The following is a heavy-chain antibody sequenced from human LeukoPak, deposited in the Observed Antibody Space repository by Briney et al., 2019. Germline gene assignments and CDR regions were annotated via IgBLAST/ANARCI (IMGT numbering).Heavy chain of an antibody. J-gene: IGHJ4*02. V-gene: IGHV4-59*01. D-gene: IGHD3-10*01. CDR3: ARENSYYHYFDY. Sequence: SETLSLTCTVSGGSISSYHWSWIRQPPGKGLEWIGYIYYSGSTNYNPSLKSRVTISVDTSKNQFSLKLSPVTAADTAVYYCARENSYYHYFDYWGQGTLVTVSS. CDR1: GGSISSYH. CDR2: IYYSGST.